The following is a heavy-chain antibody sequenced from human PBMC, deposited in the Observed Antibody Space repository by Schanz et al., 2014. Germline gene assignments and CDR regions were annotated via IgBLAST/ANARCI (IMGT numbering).Heavy chain of an antibody. CDR2: IWYDGNNK. CDR1: GFTFSAYG. J-gene: IGHJ2*01. CDR3: ARDAPWSRELWYFDL. D-gene: IGHD1-7*01. Sequence: QVQLVESGGGVVQPGRSLRLSCAASGFTFSAYGMHWVRQAPGKGLEWVAVIWYDGNNKYYADSVKGRFTISRDNSKNTLYLQMNSLRAEDTAVYYCARDAPWSRELWYFDLWGRGTLVTVSS. V-gene: IGHV3-33*01.